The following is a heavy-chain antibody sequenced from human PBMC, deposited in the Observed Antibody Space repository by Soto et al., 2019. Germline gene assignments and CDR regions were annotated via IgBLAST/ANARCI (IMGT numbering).Heavy chain of an antibody. J-gene: IGHJ4*02. V-gene: IGHV3-23*01. CDR3: AKDIYSSAKVGPLDY. CDR1: GFTFSSYA. D-gene: IGHD6-19*01. Sequence: PGGSLRLSCAASGFTFSSYAMSWVRQAPGKGLEWVSAISGSGGSTYYADSVKGRFTISRDSSKNTLYLQMNSLRAEDTAVYYCAKDIYSSAKVGPLDYWGQGTLVTVSS. CDR2: ISGSGGST.